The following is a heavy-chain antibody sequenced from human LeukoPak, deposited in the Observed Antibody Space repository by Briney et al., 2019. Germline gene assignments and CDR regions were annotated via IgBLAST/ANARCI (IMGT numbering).Heavy chain of an antibody. D-gene: IGHD3-22*01. J-gene: IGHJ3*02. CDR1: GFTFSSSG. Sequence: GGSLRLSCAASGFTFSSSGMSWVRQAPGKGLEWVSFISGSGGRTYYAASVKGRFTISRDNSKNTLYLQMNSLRAEDTAVFYCAKMAYDSSAPIWGQGTVVTVSS. CDR3: AKMAYDSSAPI. V-gene: IGHV3-23*01. CDR2: ISGSGGRT.